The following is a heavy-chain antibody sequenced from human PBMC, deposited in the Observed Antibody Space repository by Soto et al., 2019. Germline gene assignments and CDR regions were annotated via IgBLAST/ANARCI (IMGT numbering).Heavy chain of an antibody. CDR2: INSDGSST. D-gene: IGHD1-26*01. J-gene: IGHJ4*02. CDR1: GFTFSSYW. V-gene: IGHV3-74*01. Sequence: GGSLRLSCAASGFTFSSYWMHWVRQAPGKGLVWVSHINSDGSSTSYADSVKGRFTISRDNAKNTLYLQMNSLRAEDTAVYYCARDEVNIGIDYWGRGTLVTVSS. CDR3: ARDEVNIGIDY.